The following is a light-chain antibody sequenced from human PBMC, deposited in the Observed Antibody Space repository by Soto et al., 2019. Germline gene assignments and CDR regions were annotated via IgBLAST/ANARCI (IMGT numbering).Light chain of an antibody. Sequence: QSALTQPASVSGSPGQSITISCTGTSSDVGSYNLVSWYQQHPGKAPKLMIYEGSKRPSGVSNRFSGYKSGNTASLTSAGLQAGDEADYYCCSYAGSSTFYVFGTGTKVTVL. CDR2: EGS. V-gene: IGLV2-23*01. CDR3: CSYAGSSTFYV. CDR1: SSDVGSYNL. J-gene: IGLJ1*01.